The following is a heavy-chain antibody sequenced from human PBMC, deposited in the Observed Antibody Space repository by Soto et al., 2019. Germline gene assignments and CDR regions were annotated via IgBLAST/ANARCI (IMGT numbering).Heavy chain of an antibody. V-gene: IGHV3-30*18. CDR3: AKDSSLNPDTYYYDSSGSPDY. Sequence: GGSLRLSCAASGFTFSSYGMHWVRQAPGKGLEWVAVISYDGSNKYYADSVKGRFTISRDNSKNTLYLQMNSLRAEDTAVYYCAKDSSLNPDTYYYDSSGSPDYWGQGTLVTVSS. CDR2: ISYDGSNK. D-gene: IGHD3-22*01. CDR1: GFTFSSYG. J-gene: IGHJ4*02.